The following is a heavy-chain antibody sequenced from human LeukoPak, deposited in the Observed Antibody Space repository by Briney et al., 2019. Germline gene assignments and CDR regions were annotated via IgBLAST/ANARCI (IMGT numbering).Heavy chain of an antibody. Sequence: PGGSLRLSCAASGFIFSSYWMSWVRQAPGKGLEWVANIKQDGNEKYYVDSVKGRFTISRDNPKNSLDLQMNSLRAEDTAVYYCARGAYYYDSSSDYWGQGTLVTVSS. CDR3: ARGAYYYDSSSDY. CDR2: IKQDGNEK. CDR1: GFIFSSYW. D-gene: IGHD3-22*01. V-gene: IGHV3-7*01. J-gene: IGHJ4*02.